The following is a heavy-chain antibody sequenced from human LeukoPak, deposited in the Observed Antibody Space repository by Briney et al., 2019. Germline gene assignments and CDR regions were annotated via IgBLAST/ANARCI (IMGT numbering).Heavy chain of an antibody. J-gene: IGHJ4*02. CDR3: AKDLGIVAPDPYFDY. CDR2: ISGSGGST. D-gene: IGHD5-12*01. Sequence: GGSLRLSCAASGFTFSSYAMSWVRQAPGKGLEWVSGISGSGGSTSYADSVKGRLTISRDNSKNTLYLQMNSLRAEDTAVYYCAKDLGIVAPDPYFDYWGQGTLVTVSS. V-gene: IGHV3-23*01. CDR1: GFTFSSYA.